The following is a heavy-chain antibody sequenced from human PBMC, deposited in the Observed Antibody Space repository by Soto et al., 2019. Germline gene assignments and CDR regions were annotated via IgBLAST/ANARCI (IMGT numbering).Heavy chain of an antibody. CDR3: ARYQGFWSGYYGMDV. CDR1: GGSISSGDYY. J-gene: IGHJ6*02. CDR2: IYYSGST. Sequence: QVQLQESDPGLVKPSQTLSLTCTVSGGSISSGDYYWSWIRQPPGKGLEWIGYIYYSGSTYYNPSLKSRVTISVDTSKNQFSLKLSSVTAADTAVYYCARYQGFWSGYYGMDVWGQGTTVTVSS. V-gene: IGHV4-30-4*01. D-gene: IGHD3-3*01.